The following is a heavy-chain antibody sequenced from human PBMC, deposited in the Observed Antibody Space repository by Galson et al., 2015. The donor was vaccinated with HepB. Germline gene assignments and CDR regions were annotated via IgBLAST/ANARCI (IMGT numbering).Heavy chain of an antibody. CDR2: IIPILGIA. J-gene: IGHJ4*02. Sequence: SVKVSCKASGGTFSSYTISWVRQAPGQGLEWMGRIIPILGIANYAQKFQGRVTITADKSTSTAYMELSSLRSEDAAVYYCASSRGYSYVPFDYWGQGTLVTVSS. CDR1: GGTFSSYT. CDR3: ASSRGYSYVPFDY. D-gene: IGHD5-18*01. V-gene: IGHV1-69*02.